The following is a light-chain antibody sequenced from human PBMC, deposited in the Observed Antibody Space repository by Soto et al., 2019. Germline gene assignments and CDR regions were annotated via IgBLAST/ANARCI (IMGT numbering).Light chain of an antibody. CDR2: AAF. Sequence: IQLTRSPSSLSASVGDRVTISGRASQGIGTYLAWYQQKPGKAPKLLIYAAFTLHSGVPARLSGSRSGTDFTLTISSLQPEDFATYYCQQVNSYPQTFGQGTRLEIK. J-gene: IGKJ5*01. CDR1: QGIGTY. CDR3: QQVNSYPQT. V-gene: IGKV1-9*01.